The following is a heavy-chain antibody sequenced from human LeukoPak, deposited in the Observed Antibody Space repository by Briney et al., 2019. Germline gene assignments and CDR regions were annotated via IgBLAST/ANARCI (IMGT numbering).Heavy chain of an antibody. CDR3: ARSYGGNDAFDI. CDR1: GGSISSGGSY. Sequence: SETLSLTCTVSGGSISSGGSYWSWIRQHPGKGLEWIGYIYYSGSTYYNPSLKSRVTISVDTSKNQFSLKLSSVTAADTAVYYCARSYGGNDAFDIWGQGTMVTVSS. D-gene: IGHD4-17*01. J-gene: IGHJ3*02. V-gene: IGHV4-31*03. CDR2: IYYSGST.